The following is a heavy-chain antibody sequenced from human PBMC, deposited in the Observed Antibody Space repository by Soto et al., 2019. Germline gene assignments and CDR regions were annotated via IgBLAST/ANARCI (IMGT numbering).Heavy chain of an antibody. Sequence: GASVKVSCKASGYTFTSYGISWVRQAPGQGLEWMGWISAYNGNTNYAQKLQGRVTMTTDTSTSTAYMELRSLRSDDTAVYYCARGTAIVVVQAADGRVDFDYWGQGTLVTVSS. CDR1: GYTFTSYG. J-gene: IGHJ4*02. CDR3: ARGTAIVVVQAADGRVDFDY. V-gene: IGHV1-18*01. D-gene: IGHD2-2*01. CDR2: ISAYNGNT.